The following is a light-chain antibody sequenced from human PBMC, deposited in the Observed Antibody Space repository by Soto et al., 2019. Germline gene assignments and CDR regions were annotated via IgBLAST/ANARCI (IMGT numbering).Light chain of an antibody. Sequence: QAVVTQEPSLTVSPGGTVTLTCGSSTGPVTNGHFPYWFQQKPGRAPRPLIYDTDNKHSWTPARFPASLLGDKAALTLSGALPEDEADYYCLLSYTGRLYVFGPGTKVTVL. V-gene: IGLV7-46*01. J-gene: IGLJ1*01. CDR1: TGPVTNGHF. CDR3: LLSYTGRLYV. CDR2: DTD.